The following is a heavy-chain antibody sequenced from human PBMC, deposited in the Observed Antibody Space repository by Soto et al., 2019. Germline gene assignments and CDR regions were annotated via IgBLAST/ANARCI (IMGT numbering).Heavy chain of an antibody. CDR2: IRSKANSYAT. D-gene: IGHD2-15*01. CDR1: GFTFSGSA. Sequence: GESLKISCAASGFTFSGSAMHWVRQASGKGLEWVGRIRSKANSYATAYAASVKGRFTISRDDSKNTAYLQMNSLKTEDTAVYYCTRVPPYCSGGSCYDYWGQGTLVTVSS. J-gene: IGHJ4*02. V-gene: IGHV3-73*01. CDR3: TRVPPYCSGGSCYDY.